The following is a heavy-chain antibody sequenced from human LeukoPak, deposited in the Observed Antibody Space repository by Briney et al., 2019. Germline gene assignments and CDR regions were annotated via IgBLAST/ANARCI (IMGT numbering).Heavy chain of an antibody. Sequence: GGSLRLSCAASGITFSRYGMHWVRQAPGKGLEWVTFIRYDGSIKYYADSVKGRFTISRDNSKNTLYLQMNSLRAEDTAVYYCYSSGWDSFDYWGQGTLVTVSS. J-gene: IGHJ4*02. V-gene: IGHV3-30*02. CDR2: IRYDGSIK. D-gene: IGHD6-19*01. CDR1: GITFSRYG. CDR3: YSSGWDSFDY.